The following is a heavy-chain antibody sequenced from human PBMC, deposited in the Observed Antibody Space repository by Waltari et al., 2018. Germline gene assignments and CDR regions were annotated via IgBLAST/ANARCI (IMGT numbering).Heavy chain of an antibody. J-gene: IGHJ4*02. D-gene: IGHD5-12*01. CDR2: IIPIFGTA. CDR3: ASPLEGYNNYFDY. CDR1: GGTFSSYA. Sequence: QVQLVQSGAEVKKPGSSVKVSCKASGGTFSSYAISWVRQAPGQGLEWMGGIIPIFGTANDAQNFQGIGTITADESTSTAYMELSSLRSEDTAVYYCASPLEGYNNYFDYWGQGTLVTVSS. V-gene: IGHV1-69*13.